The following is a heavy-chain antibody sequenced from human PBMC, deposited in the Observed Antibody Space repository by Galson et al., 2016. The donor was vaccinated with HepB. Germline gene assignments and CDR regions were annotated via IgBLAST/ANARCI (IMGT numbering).Heavy chain of an antibody. V-gene: IGHV1-69*13. CDR2: IFPISQTP. D-gene: IGHD3-16*01. J-gene: IGHJ4*02. CDR3: ARGSTLGLGDL. CDR1: GDYFIHYP. Sequence: SVKVSCKASGDYFIHYPISWLRQAPGQGLEWMGGIFPISQTPTYAQIFQGRLTITADESTSTAYLDLKSLRTDDTAIYYCARGSTLGLGDLWGQGTLVTVSS.